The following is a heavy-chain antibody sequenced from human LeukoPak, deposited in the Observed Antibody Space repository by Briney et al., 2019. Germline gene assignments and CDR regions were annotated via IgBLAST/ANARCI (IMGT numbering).Heavy chain of an antibody. CDR3: VSDRSDGGFPESNGYPTFDL. J-gene: IGHJ2*01. V-gene: IGHV1-24*01. CDR1: GYALSESS. Sequence: ASVKVXCKVSGYALSESSIHWVRQTPGEGFEWMGGFDIEDVETAYAQKFRGRVTMTEDTSTDTAYMELINLRSDDTAVYFCVSDRSDGGFPESNGYPTFDLWGRGTLVTVSS. CDR2: FDIEDVET. D-gene: IGHD5-24*01.